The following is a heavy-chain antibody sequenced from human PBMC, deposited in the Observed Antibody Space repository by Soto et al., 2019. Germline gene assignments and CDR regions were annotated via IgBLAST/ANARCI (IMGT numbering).Heavy chain of an antibody. CDR2: ISAYNGNT. J-gene: IGHJ5*02. CDR3: ARAPWVVVVTAKSSKNWFDP. CDR1: GYTFTSYG. Sequence: ASVKVSCKASGYTFTSYGISWVRQAPGQRVEWMGWISAYNGNTNYAQKLQGRVTMTTDTSTSTAYMELRSLRSDDTAVYYCARAPWVVVVTAKSSKNWFDPWGQGTLVTVSS. D-gene: IGHD2-21*02. V-gene: IGHV1-18*01.